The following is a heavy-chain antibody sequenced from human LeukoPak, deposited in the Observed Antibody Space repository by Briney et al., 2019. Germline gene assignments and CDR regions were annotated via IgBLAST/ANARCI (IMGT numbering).Heavy chain of an antibody. Sequence: SETLSLTCTVSGGSISSSSYYWGWIRQPPGKGLEWIGNIYYSGSTYYNPSLKSRVTISVDTSKNQFSLKLSSVTAADTAVYYCAAGRYPTGGMDVWGQGTTVTVSS. D-gene: IGHD3-9*01. CDR1: GGSISSSSYY. CDR3: AAGRYPTGGMDV. J-gene: IGHJ6*02. CDR2: IYYSGST. V-gene: IGHV4-39*01.